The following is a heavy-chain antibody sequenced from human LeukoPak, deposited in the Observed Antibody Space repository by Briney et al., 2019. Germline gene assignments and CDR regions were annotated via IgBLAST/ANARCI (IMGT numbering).Heavy chain of an antibody. CDR3: ARDPSSVTLYFFDY. CDR2: IDANNGDT. V-gene: IGHV1-2*02. CDR1: GYTFRGNY. J-gene: IGHJ4*02. Sequence: VKVSCKASGYTFRGNYIHWLRQPPGQGLEWMGWIDANNGDTKSAQKFQGRVTMSRDTSISTAYMDLSSLSPDDAAVYYCARDPSSVTLYFFDYWGQGTLVTVSS. D-gene: IGHD4-11*01.